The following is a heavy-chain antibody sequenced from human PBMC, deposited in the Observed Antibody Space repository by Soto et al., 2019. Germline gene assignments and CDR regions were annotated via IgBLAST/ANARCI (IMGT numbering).Heavy chain of an antibody. Sequence: PSETLSLTCTVSDVSITGHYWTWIRQPPGKGLEWIGNVHYSGSTHYSPSLKSRVIISVDTSENQSSLKLNSVTTADTAVYYCTRGGSGHPFDYWGQGTLVTVSS. V-gene: IGHV4-59*11. D-gene: IGHD1-26*01. CDR2: VHYSGST. CDR3: TRGGSGHPFDY. J-gene: IGHJ4*02. CDR1: DVSITGHY.